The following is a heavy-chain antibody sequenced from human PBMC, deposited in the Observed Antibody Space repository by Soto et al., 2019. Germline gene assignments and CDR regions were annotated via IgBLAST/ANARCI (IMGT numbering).Heavy chain of an antibody. CDR3: ARGRMSYDILTGYYMGLDY. CDR2: IIPIFGTA. J-gene: IGHJ4*02. V-gene: IGHV1-69*06. CDR1: GGTFSSYA. Sequence: SVKVSCKASGGTFSSYAISWVRQAPGQGLEWMGGIIPIFGTANYAQKFQGRVTITADKSTSTAYMELSSLRSEDTAVYYCARGRMSYDILTGYYMGLDYWGQGTLVTVSS. D-gene: IGHD3-9*01.